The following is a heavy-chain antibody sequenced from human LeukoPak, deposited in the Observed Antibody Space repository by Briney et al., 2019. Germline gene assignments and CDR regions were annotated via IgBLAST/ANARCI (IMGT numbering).Heavy chain of an antibody. Sequence: ASVTVSCKASGYTFTSYGISWVRQAPGQGLEWMGWISAYNGNTNYAQKLQGRVTMTTDTSTSTAYMELRSLRSDDTAVYYCARDWYYYYDRSGLDYWGQGTLVPVSS. CDR3: ARDWYYYYDRSGLDY. CDR2: ISAYNGNT. CDR1: GYTFTSYG. V-gene: IGHV1-18*01. D-gene: IGHD3-22*01. J-gene: IGHJ4*02.